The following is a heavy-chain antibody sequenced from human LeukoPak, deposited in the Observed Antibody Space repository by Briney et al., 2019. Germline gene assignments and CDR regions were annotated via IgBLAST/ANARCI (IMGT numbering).Heavy chain of an antibody. V-gene: IGHV3-48*02. J-gene: IGHJ4*02. Sequence: PGGSLRLSCAASGFTFSSYTMSWVRQAPGKGLEWVSYISTSSSTIYYADSVKGRFTISRDNAKNSLYLQMNSLRDEDTAVYYCARDHVQQLLCVDYWGQGTLVTVSS. CDR3: ARDHVQQLLCVDY. CDR1: GFTFSSYT. D-gene: IGHD6-13*01. CDR2: ISTSSSTI.